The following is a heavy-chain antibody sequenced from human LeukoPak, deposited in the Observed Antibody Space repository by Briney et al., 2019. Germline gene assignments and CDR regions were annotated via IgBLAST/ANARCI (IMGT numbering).Heavy chain of an antibody. CDR3: ARGTYSSSWYSTTNYYGMDV. V-gene: IGHV4-61*01. CDR1: VGSVSSGSYY. Sequence: SEPLSLTCTVSVGSVSSGSYYWSSIRQPPGEGLEWIGYIYYSGSTNYNPDVKSRVTISVDTSKNQFSLKLSSVTAADTAVYYCARGTYSSSWYSTTNYYGMDVWGQGTTVTVSS. CDR2: IYYSGST. D-gene: IGHD6-13*01. J-gene: IGHJ6*02.